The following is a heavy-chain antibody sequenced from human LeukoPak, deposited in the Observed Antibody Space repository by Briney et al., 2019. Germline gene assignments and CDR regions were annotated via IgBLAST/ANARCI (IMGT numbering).Heavy chain of an antibody. D-gene: IGHD5-12*01. CDR2: ISAYNGNT. Sequence: GSSVKVSCKASGYTFTSYGISWVRQAPGQGLEWMGWISAYNGNTHYAQKLQGRVTMTTDTSTSTAYMELRSLRSDDTAVYDCARDSVVATLRGDAFDIWGQGTMVTVSS. J-gene: IGHJ3*02. CDR3: ARDSVVATLRGDAFDI. CDR1: GYTFTSYG. V-gene: IGHV1-18*01.